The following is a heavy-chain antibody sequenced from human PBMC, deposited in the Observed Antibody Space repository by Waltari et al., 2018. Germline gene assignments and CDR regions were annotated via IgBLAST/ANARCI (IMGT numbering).Heavy chain of an antibody. CDR2: IYSGGST. D-gene: IGHD1-1*01. CDR3: AKGSGWNHFDY. Sequence: EVQLLESGGGLVQPGGSLRLSCAASGFTFSSYAMSWVRQAPGKGLEWVSVIYSGGSTYHADSVKGRFTISRDNSKNTLYLQMNSLRAEDTAVYYCAKGSGWNHFDYWGQGTLVTVSS. V-gene: IGHV3-23*03. CDR1: GFTFSSYA. J-gene: IGHJ4*02.